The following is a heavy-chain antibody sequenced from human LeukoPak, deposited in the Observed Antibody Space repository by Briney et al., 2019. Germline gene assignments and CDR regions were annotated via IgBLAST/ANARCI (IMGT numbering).Heavy chain of an antibody. CDR2: IYYSGST. V-gene: IGHV4-61*01. CDR3: ARGKGYFDY. J-gene: IGHJ4*02. CDR1: GGSITTSSYY. Sequence: SETLSLTCTVSGGSITTSSYYWSWIRQPPGKGLEWIGYIYYSGSTNYNPSLKSRVTISVDTSKNQFSLNLKSVTAADTAVYYCARGKGYFDYWGQGTLVTVSS.